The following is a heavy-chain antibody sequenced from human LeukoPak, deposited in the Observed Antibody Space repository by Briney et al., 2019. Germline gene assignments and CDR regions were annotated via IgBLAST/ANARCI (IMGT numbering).Heavy chain of an antibody. CDR2: ISSSGSTI. CDR3: ASIGVVISTYYYYGMDV. CDR1: GFTFSSYE. Sequence: GGSLRLSCAASGFTFSSYEMNWVRQAPGKGLEWVSYISSSGSTIYYADSVKGRFTISRDNAKNSLYLQMNSLRAEDTAVYYCASIGVVISTYYYYGMDVWGQGTTATVSS. V-gene: IGHV3-48*03. J-gene: IGHJ6*02. D-gene: IGHD3-3*01.